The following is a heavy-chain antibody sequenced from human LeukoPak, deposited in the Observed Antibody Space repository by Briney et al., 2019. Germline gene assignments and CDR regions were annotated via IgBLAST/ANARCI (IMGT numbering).Heavy chain of an antibody. J-gene: IGHJ2*01. CDR1: GFTFSSYG. Sequence: GGSLRLSCAASGFTFSSYGMSWVRQAPGKGLEWVSAISGSGGSTYYADSVKGRFTISRDNAKNSLYLQMNSLRAEDTAVYYCALFTMIVDWCFDLWGRGTLVTVSS. D-gene: IGHD3-22*01. V-gene: IGHV3-23*01. CDR2: ISGSGGST. CDR3: ALFTMIVDWCFDL.